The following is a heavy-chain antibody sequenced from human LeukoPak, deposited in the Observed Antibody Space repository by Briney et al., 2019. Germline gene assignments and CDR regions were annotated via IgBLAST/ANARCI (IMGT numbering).Heavy chain of an antibody. CDR1: GGSISNYY. V-gene: IGHV4-59*01. CDR3: ARNLIPEQLVLNF. D-gene: IGHD6-13*01. Sequence: SETLSLTCTVSGGSISNYYWNWIRQPPGKGLEWIGYIYYTGGTNYNPSLKSRVTMSVDTSKNQFSLNLRSVTPEDTAVYYCARNLIPEQLVLNFWGQGTLVTVSS. J-gene: IGHJ4*02. CDR2: IYYTGGT.